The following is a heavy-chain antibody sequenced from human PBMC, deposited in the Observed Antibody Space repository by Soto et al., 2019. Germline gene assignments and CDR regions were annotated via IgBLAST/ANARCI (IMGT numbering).Heavy chain of an antibody. CDR1: GFTFSSYG. CDR2: ISYDGSNK. D-gene: IGHD2-2*01. J-gene: IGHJ4*02. V-gene: IGHV3-30*03. Sequence: GGSLRLSCAASGFTFSSYGMHWVRQAPGKGLEWVAVISYDGSNKYYADSVKGRFTISRDNSKNTLYLQMNSLRAEDTAVYYCARDAQQTPYYFDYWGQGTLVTVSS. CDR3: ARDAQQTPYYFDY.